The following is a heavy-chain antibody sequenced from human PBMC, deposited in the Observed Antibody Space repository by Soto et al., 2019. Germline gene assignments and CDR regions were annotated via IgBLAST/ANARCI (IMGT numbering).Heavy chain of an antibody. Sequence: QVQLVQSGAEVKKPGASVKVSCKASGYTFTSYDINWVRQATGQGLEWMGWMNPNSGNTGYAQKFQGRVTMTRNTSISTAYLELSSLRSEATAVYYCARVPPGQVTPYYFDYWGQGTLFTVSS. CDR1: GYTFTSYD. V-gene: IGHV1-8*01. CDR3: ARVPPGQVTPYYFDY. CDR2: MNPNSGNT. D-gene: IGHD5-18*01. J-gene: IGHJ4*02.